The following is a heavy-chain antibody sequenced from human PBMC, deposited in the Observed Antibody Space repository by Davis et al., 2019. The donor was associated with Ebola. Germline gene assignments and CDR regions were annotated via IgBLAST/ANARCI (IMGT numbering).Heavy chain of an antibody. Sequence: GESLKISCAASGFTFSSYAMSWVRQTPGKGLEWVAVISYDGSNKYYADSVKGRFTISRDNSKNTLYLQMNSLRAEDTAVYYCARAKRDTAMVTFDYWGQGTLVTVSS. J-gene: IGHJ4*02. CDR3: ARAKRDTAMVTFDY. V-gene: IGHV3-30*03. CDR1: GFTFSSYA. D-gene: IGHD5-18*01. CDR2: ISYDGSNK.